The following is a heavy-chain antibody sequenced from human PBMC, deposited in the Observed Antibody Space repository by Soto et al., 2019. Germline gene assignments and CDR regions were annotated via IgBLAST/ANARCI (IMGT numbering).Heavy chain of an antibody. J-gene: IGHJ3*02. Sequence: GGSLRLSCAASGFTFRSYGMNWVRQAPAKGLEWVAVISYDGSNKYYEDSVKGRFTISRDNSKNTLYLQMNSLRAEDTGVYYCAKGGVGSTSSAFDSWGQGTMVTVSS. V-gene: IGHV3-30*18. CDR2: ISYDGSNK. D-gene: IGHD1-26*01. CDR3: AKGGVGSTSSAFDS. CDR1: GFTFRSYG.